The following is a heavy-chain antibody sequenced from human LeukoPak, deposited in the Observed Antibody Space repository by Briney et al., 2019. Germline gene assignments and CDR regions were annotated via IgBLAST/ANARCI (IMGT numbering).Heavy chain of an antibody. CDR2: INHSGST. J-gene: IGHJ6*03. V-gene: IGHV4-34*01. CDR3: ARTHRLYDILNGYYPYYYYYMDV. CDR1: GGSFSGYY. Sequence: SETLSLTCAVYGGSFSGYYWSWIRQPPGKGLEWIGEINHSGSTNYNPSLKSRVTISVDTSKNQFSLKLSSVTAADTAVYYCARTHRLYDILNGYYPYYYYYMDVWGKGTTVTVSS. D-gene: IGHD3-9*01.